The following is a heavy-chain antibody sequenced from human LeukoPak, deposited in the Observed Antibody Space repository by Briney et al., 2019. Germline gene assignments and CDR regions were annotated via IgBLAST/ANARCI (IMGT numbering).Heavy chain of an antibody. CDR2: IYHSGST. CDR1: GYSISSGYY. CDR3: AREEGGYADY. J-gene: IGHJ4*02. V-gene: IGHV4-38-2*02. D-gene: IGHD5-12*01. Sequence: PSETLSLTCTVSGYSISSGYYWGWIRQPPGKGLEWIGSIYHSGSTYYNPSFKSRVTILVDTSKNQFSLKLSSVTAADTAVYYCAREEGGYADYWGQGTLVTVSA.